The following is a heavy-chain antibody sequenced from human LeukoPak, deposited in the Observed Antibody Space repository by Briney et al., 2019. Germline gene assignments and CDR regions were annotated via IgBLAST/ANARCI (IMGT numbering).Heavy chain of an antibody. J-gene: IGHJ4*02. D-gene: IGHD1-26*01. Sequence: PGGSLRLSCAASGFTFSSYGMHWVRQAPGKGLEWVAVISYDGSNKYYADSVKGRFTISRDNSKNTLYLQMNSLRAEDTAVYYCAKDGVGDPLGGDFFDYWGQGTLVTVSS. CDR2: ISYDGSNK. V-gene: IGHV3-30*18. CDR3: AKDGVGDPLGGDFFDY. CDR1: GFTFSSYG.